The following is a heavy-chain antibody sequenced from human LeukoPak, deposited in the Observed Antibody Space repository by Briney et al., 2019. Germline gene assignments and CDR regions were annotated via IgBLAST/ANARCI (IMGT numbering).Heavy chain of an antibody. J-gene: IGHJ3*02. V-gene: IGHV3-53*01. D-gene: IGHD2-15*01. Sequence: GGSLRLSCAASGFTVSSNYMSWVRQAPGKGLEWVSVIYSGGSTYYADSVKGRFTISRDNAKNSLYLQMNSLRAEDTAVYYCARSEGYCSGGSCYVDAFDIWGQGTMVTVSS. CDR2: IYSGGST. CDR1: GFTVSSNY. CDR3: ARSEGYCSGGSCYVDAFDI.